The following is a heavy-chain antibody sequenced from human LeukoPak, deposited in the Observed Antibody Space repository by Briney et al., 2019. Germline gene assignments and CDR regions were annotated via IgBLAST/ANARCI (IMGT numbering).Heavy chain of an antibody. CDR1: GSTFSSYA. V-gene: IGHV3-7*01. CDR3: AREQAATYYYDSSGYYTDY. Sequence: GGSLRLSCAASGSTFSSYAMSWVRQAPGKGLEWVANIKQDGSEKYYVDSVKGRFTISRDNAKNSLYLQMNSLRAEDTAVYYCAREQAATYYYDSSGYYTDYWGQGTLVTVSS. CDR2: IKQDGSEK. J-gene: IGHJ4*02. D-gene: IGHD3-22*01.